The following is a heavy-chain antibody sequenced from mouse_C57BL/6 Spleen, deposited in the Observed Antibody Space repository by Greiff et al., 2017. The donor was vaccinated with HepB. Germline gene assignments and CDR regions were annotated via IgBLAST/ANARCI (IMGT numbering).Heavy chain of an antibody. CDR1: GYAFSSSW. V-gene: IGHV1-82*01. CDR3: GDGNYGYFDV. D-gene: IGHD2-1*01. J-gene: IGHJ1*03. CDR2: IYPGDGDT. Sequence: QVQLKQSGPELVKPGASVKISCKASGYAFSSSWMNWVKQRPGKGLEWIGRIYPGDGDTNYNGKFKGKATLTADKSSSTAYMQLSSLTSEDSAVYFCGDGNYGYFDVWGTGTTVTVSS.